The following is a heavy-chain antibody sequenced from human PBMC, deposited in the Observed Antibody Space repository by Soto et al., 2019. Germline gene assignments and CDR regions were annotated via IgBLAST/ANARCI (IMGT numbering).Heavy chain of an antibody. D-gene: IGHD4-17*01. V-gene: IGHV3-7*01. J-gene: IGHJ2*01. CDR1: GFTFSSYW. CDR2: IKQDGSEK. CDR3: ARALSLSVTLLYWYFDL. Sequence: GGSLRLSCAASGFTFSSYWMSWVRQAPGKGLEWVANIKQDGSEKYYVDSVKGRFTISRDNAKNSLYLQMNSLRAEDTAVYYYARALSLSVTLLYWYFDLWGRCTLVTVSS.